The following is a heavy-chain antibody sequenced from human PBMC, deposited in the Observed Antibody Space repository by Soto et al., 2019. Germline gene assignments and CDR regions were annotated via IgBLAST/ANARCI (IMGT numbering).Heavy chain of an antibody. D-gene: IGHD4-17*01. Sequence: QVRLVQSGAEVKKPGSSVKVSCKASGGTFSNYGISWVRQAPGQGHEWMGGIIPIFGTANYAQQFQGRVTFTADESTSTVYMELSSLRSEDTAVYYCATTTAMGSYFDYWGQGILVTVSS. CDR3: ATTTAMGSYFDY. CDR2: IIPIFGTA. V-gene: IGHV1-69*12. CDR1: GGTFSNYG. J-gene: IGHJ4*02.